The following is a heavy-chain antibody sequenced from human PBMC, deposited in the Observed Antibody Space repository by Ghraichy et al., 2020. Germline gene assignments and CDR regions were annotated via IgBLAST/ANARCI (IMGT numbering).Heavy chain of an antibody. Sequence: SETLSLTCTVSGGSISSYYWSWIRQPPGKGLEWIGYIYYSGSTNYNPSLKSRVTISVDTSKNQFSLKLSSVTAADTAVYYCAREVPLYYYGSGNWFDPWGQRALVTVSS. J-gene: IGHJ5*02. CDR3: AREVPLYYYGSGNWFDP. CDR1: GGSISSYY. CDR2: IYYSGST. V-gene: IGHV4-59*01. D-gene: IGHD3-10*01.